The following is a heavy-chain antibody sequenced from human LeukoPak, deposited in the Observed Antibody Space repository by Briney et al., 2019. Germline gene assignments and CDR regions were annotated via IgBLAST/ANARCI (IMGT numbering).Heavy chain of an antibody. V-gene: IGHV5-51*01. CDR1: GYNFASYW. CDR2: IYPGDSDP. Sequence: GESLRISCKGSGYNFASYWIGWVRQMPGKGLEWMGIIYPGDSDPRYSPSFQGQVTISADKSISTAYLQWSSLKASDTAMYYCATTTTRGIPHYFDYWGQGTLVTVSS. CDR3: ATTTTRGIPHYFDY. J-gene: IGHJ4*02. D-gene: IGHD1-1*01.